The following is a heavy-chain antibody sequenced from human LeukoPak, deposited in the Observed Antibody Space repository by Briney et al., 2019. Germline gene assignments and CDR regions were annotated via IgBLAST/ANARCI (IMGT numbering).Heavy chain of an antibody. CDR2: ISSSGAST. J-gene: IGHJ4*02. CDR1: GFTFSSYA. Sequence: PGGSLRLSCAASGFTFSSYAMSWVRQAPGKGLEWVSGISSSGASTYYADSVKGRFTIFRDNSKNTLYLQMHSLRAEDTALYYCAKARILYPEVDYWGQGTLVTVSS. D-gene: IGHD2/OR15-2a*01. V-gene: IGHV3-23*01. CDR3: AKARILYPEVDY.